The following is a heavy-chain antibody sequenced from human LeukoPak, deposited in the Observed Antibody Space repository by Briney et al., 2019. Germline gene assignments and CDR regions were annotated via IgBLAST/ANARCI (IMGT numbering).Heavy chain of an antibody. CDR2: INPSGGST. D-gene: IGHD3-10*01. CDR3: ARGSRLLWFGELRDGDY. Sequence: GASVKVSCKASGYTFTSYYMHWVRQAPGQGLEWMGIINPSGGSTSYAQKFQGRVTMTRDTSTSTVYMELSSLRSEDTAVYYCARGSRLLWFGELRDGDYWGQGTLVTVSS. J-gene: IGHJ4*02. V-gene: IGHV1-46*01. CDR1: GYTFTSYY.